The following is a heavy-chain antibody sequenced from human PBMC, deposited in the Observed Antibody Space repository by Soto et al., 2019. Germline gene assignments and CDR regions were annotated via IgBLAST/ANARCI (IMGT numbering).Heavy chain of an antibody. V-gene: IGHV4-59*01. CDR3: ARGIYDSSGYYTRVFDY. CDR2: VHYTGRT. Sequence: SETLSLTCTVSGGSISSYYWSWIRQPPGKGMEWIGYVHYTGRTNYNSPLKSRVTISVDTSKILFSLKLSSVTAADTVVYYCARGIYDSSGYYTRVFDYWGPGTLVTVSS. D-gene: IGHD3-22*01. CDR1: GGSISSYY. J-gene: IGHJ4*02.